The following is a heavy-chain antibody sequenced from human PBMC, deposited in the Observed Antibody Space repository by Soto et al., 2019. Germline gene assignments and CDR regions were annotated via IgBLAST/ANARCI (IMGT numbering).Heavy chain of an antibody. V-gene: IGHV3-53*01. J-gene: IGHJ2*01. CDR1: GITVSNNY. Sequence: EMPLVESGGGLIQPGGSLRLSCAASGITVSNNYMTWVRQVPGKGLEWVSVTYGDGTSSYTDSVKGRFTISRDNSKNTRDLQMSSLRVEDTAVYYCASRTMTTVSWGFDLWGRGTLVTVSS. D-gene: IGHD4-17*01. CDR2: TYGDGTS. CDR3: ASRTMTTVSWGFDL.